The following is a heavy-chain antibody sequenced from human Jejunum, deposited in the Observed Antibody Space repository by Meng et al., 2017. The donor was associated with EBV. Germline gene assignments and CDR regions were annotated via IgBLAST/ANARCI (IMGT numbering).Heavy chain of an antibody. CDR3: AKPAGRLSGFSSSWTNWFDP. J-gene: IGHJ5*02. Sequence: EVQLLESGGGLVQPGGSLILACSASEFTFSSYAMSWVRQAPGKGLEWVSTITGSAATTYYADSVKGRFTISRDNSKSMLYLQLSSLRADDTAVYYCAKPAGRLSGFSSSWTNWFDPWGQGTLVTVSS. CDR2: ITGSAATT. V-gene: IGHV3-23*01. D-gene: IGHD6-13*01. CDR1: EFTFSSYA.